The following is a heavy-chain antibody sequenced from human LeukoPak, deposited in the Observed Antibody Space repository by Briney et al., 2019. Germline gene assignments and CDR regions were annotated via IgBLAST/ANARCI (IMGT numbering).Heavy chain of an antibody. V-gene: IGHV1-69*01. CDR3: ARASSPGYYDILTSPKTPTGYFDY. D-gene: IGHD3-9*01. J-gene: IGHJ4*02. Sequence: GASVKVSCKASGGTFSSYAISWVRQAPGQGLEWMGGIIPIFGTANYAQKFQGRATITADESTSTAYMELSSLRSEDTAVYYCARASSPGYYDILTSPKTPTGYFDYWGQGTLVTVSS. CDR1: GGTFSSYA. CDR2: IIPIFGTA.